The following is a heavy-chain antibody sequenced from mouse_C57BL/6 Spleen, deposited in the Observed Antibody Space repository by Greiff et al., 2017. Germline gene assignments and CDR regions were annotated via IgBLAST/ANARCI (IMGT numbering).Heavy chain of an antibody. CDR3: ARRTNWDPYYAMDY. V-gene: IGHV1-42*01. D-gene: IGHD4-1*01. J-gene: IGHJ4*01. CDR1: GYSFTGYY. CDR2: INPSTGGT. Sequence: EVQLQQSGPELVKPGASVKISCKASGYSFTGYYMNWVKQSPEKSLEWIGEINPSTGGTTYNQKFKAKATLTVDKSSSTAYMQLKSLTSEYSAVYYCARRTNWDPYYAMDYWGQGTSVTVSS.